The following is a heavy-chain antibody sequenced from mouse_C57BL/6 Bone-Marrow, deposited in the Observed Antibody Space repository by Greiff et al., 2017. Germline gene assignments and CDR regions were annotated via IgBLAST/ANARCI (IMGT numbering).Heavy chain of an antibody. CDR2: IYPGSGKT. J-gene: IGHJ1*03. Sequence: VQLQQPGAELVKPGASVKMSCKASGYTFTSYWITWVKQRPGQGLEWIGAIYPGSGKTNYKEKFKSKATLAVDTSSMTAYMQLSSLTAEDSAVYYSARSYCSNYWYFDVWGTGTTVTVSS. CDR3: ARSYCSNYWYFDV. CDR1: GYTFTSYW. V-gene: IGHV1-55*01. D-gene: IGHD2-5*01.